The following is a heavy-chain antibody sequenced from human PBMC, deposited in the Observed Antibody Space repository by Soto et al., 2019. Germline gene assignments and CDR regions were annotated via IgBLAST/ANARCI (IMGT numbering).Heavy chain of an antibody. V-gene: IGHV4-31*03. CDR2: IYYSGST. CDR1: GGSISSGGYY. Sequence: SETLSLTCTVSGGSISSGGYYWSWIRQHPGKGLEWIGYIYYSGSTYYNPSLKSRVTISVDTSKNQFSLKLSSVTAADTAVYYCARIRGRAYCGGDCYSEDWYFDLWGRGTLVTVSS. CDR3: ARIRGRAYCGGDCYSEDWYFDL. J-gene: IGHJ2*01. D-gene: IGHD2-21*02.